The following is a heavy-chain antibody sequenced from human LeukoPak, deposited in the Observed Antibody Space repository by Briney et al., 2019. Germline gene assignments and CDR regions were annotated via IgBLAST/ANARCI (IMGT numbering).Heavy chain of an antibody. CDR1: EYSFPNYC. Sequence: GESLKISCKHSEYSFPNYCIGWVRQMPGKGLEWMGIIYPDDSDTRYSPSFQGQVTISADRSISTAYLQWSSLKASDTAMYYCAIGRGGQRLGDYWGQGTLVTVSS. CDR2: IYPDDSDT. CDR3: AIGRGGQRLGDY. D-gene: IGHD6-25*01. V-gene: IGHV5-51*01. J-gene: IGHJ4*02.